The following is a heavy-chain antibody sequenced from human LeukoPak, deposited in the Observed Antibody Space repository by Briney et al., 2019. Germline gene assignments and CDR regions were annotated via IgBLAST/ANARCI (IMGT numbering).Heavy chain of an antibody. D-gene: IGHD6-19*01. CDR2: IIPIFGTA. V-gene: IGHV1-69*13. CDR1: GGTFSSYA. CDR3: ARDGEAVADS. J-gene: IGHJ4*02. Sequence: ASVKVSCKASGGTFSSYAISWVRQAPGQGLEWMGGIIPIFGTANYAQKFQGRVTITADESTSTAYMELSSLRSEDTAVYYCARDGEAVADSWGQGTLVTVSS.